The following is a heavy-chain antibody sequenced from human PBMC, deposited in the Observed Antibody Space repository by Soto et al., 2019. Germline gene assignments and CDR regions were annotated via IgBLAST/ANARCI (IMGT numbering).Heavy chain of an antibody. CDR3: ARLTSAATPQD. Sequence: GASVKVSCKASGYTFTSYYMHWVRQAPGQGLEWMGIINPSGGSTSYAQKFQGRVTMTRDTSTSTVYMELSSLRSEDTSVYYCARLTSAATPQDWGQGTLVTVSS. D-gene: IGHD2-15*01. J-gene: IGHJ4*02. CDR2: INPSGGST. V-gene: IGHV1-46*03. CDR1: GYTFTSYY.